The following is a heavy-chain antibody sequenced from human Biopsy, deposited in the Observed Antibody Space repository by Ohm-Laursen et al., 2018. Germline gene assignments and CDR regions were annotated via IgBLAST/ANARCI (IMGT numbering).Heavy chain of an antibody. CDR1: GGSINSYY. V-gene: IGHV4-4*07. D-gene: IGHD3-10*01. J-gene: IGHJ4*02. CDR3: VRGGSGSFPFDY. Sequence: GTLSLTCTVSGGSINSYYWSWMRQPAGKGLEWIGRLFTSGTTNYSPSLNNRVTMSVDKSKNQFSLRLTSLPAADTAVYYCVRGGSGSFPFDYWGPGTLVTVSS. CDR2: LFTSGTT.